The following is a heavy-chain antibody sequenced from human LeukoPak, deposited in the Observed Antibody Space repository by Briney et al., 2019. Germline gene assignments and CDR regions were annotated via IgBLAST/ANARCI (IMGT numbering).Heavy chain of an antibody. CDR1: GFTFDDYG. CDR3: SRGPLPVTYSYDY. D-gene: IGHD5-18*01. V-gene: IGHV3-21*01. J-gene: IGHJ4*02. CDR2: ISSSSSYI. Sequence: PGGSLRLSCAASGFTFDDYGMTWVRQAPGKGLEWVSSISSSSSYIYYADSMKGRFTISRDNAKNSLYLQMNSLRADDTAVYYCSRGPLPVTYSYDYWGQGTLVTVSS.